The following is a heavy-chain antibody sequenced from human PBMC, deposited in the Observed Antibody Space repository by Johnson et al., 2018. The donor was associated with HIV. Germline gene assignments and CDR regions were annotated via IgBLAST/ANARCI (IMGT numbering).Heavy chain of an antibody. CDR3: TTDQAGDYVWGNYRYAFDI. CDR1: GFTFSSYA. CDR2: ISYDGSNK. Sequence: VQVVESGGGVVQPGRSLRLSCAASGFTFSSYAMHWVRQAPGKGLEWVAVISYDGSNKYYADSVKGRFTISRDNSKNTLYLQLNSLRTEDTAVYYCTTDQAGDYVWGNYRYAFDIWGQGTMVTVSS. V-gene: IGHV3-30-3*01. D-gene: IGHD3-16*02. J-gene: IGHJ3*02.